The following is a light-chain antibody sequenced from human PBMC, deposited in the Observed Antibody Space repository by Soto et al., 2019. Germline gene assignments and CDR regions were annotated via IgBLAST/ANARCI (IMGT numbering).Light chain of an antibody. CDR3: QQYNNWPLWT. Sequence: ELVLTQSPAALSVSPGERATLSCRASQSISSDLAWYQQKPGQAPRLLIYHSSTRATGIPARFSGTGSGTDFTLTISSLQSEDFAVYYCQQYNNWPLWTFGQGTKVEIK. V-gene: IGKV3-15*01. CDR2: HSS. J-gene: IGKJ1*01. CDR1: QSISSD.